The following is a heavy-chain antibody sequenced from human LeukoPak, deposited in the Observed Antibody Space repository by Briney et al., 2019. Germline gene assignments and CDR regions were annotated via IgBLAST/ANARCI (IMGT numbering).Heavy chain of an antibody. Sequence: ASVKVSCKASGYTFTGYYMHWVRQAPGHGLEWRGRINPNSGGTNYAQKFQGRVTMTRNTSISTGYMELSRLRSDDTAVYYCARDLLVDYWGQGTLVTVSS. J-gene: IGHJ4*02. CDR1: GYTFTGYY. D-gene: IGHD2-8*02. CDR3: ARDLLVDY. CDR2: INPNSGGT. V-gene: IGHV1-2*06.